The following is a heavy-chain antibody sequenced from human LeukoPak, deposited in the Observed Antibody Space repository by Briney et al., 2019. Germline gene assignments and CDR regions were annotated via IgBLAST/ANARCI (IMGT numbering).Heavy chain of an antibody. V-gene: IGHV1-8*03. D-gene: IGHD4-17*01. CDR2: MNPNGGNT. CDR1: GFTFSTYD. CDR3: ARGLRAPPWYYYMDV. J-gene: IGHJ6*03. Sequence: ASVKVSCKASGFTFSTYDINWVRQATGQGLEWMGWMNPNGGNTGYARKFQGRVTFTRDTSEGTAYMELSNLRSEDTAVYYCARGLRAPPWYYYMDVWGKGTSVSVSS.